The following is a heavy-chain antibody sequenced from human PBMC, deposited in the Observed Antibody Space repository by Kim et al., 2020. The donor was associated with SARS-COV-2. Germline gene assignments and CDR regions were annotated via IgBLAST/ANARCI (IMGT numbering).Heavy chain of an antibody. V-gene: IGHV3-64*01. CDR2: ISSNGGST. D-gene: IGHD3-10*01. CDR1: GFTFSSYA. CDR3: ARGLLWFWESRENYGMDV. Sequence: GGSLRLSCAASGFTFSSYAMHCGRQAPGKGLEYVSAISSNGGSTYYANSVKGRFTISRDNSKNTLYLQMGSLRAEDMAVYYCARGLLWFWESRENYGMDV. J-gene: IGHJ6*01.